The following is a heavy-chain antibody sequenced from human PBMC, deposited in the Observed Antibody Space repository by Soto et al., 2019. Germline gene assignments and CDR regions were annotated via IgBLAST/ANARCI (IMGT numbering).Heavy chain of an antibody. CDR1: GVTFRSYA. CDR2: ISSSGSTI. J-gene: IGHJ6*02. D-gene: IGHD2-2*01. CDR3: AASKAIYCSSTSCYGPHGMDV. Sequence: SGVTFRSYAMNWVRQAPGKVLEWVSSISSSGSTIYYADSVKGRFTISRDNAKNSLYLQMNSLRSEDTAVYYCAASKAIYCSSTSCYGPHGMDVWGQGTTVTVSS. V-gene: IGHV3-48*03.